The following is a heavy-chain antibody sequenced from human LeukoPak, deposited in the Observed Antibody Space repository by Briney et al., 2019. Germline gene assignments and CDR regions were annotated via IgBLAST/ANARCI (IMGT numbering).Heavy chain of an antibody. D-gene: IGHD6-13*01. J-gene: IGHJ4*02. V-gene: IGHV3-23*01. Sequence: GGSLRLSCAASGFTFSSYGMSWVRQAPGKGLEWVSAISGSGGSTYYADSVKGRFTISRDNSKNTLYLQMNSLRAEDTAVYYCAKGDRSGWEQLVRFDYWGQGTLVTVSS. CDR1: GFTFSSYG. CDR2: ISGSGGST. CDR3: AKGDRSGWEQLVRFDY.